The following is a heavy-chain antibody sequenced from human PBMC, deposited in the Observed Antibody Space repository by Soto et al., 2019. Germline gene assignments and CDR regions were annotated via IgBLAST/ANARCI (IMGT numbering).Heavy chain of an antibody. J-gene: IGHJ4*02. D-gene: IGHD2-2*01. CDR2: IIQSGET. CDR1: GFTFSAYT. Sequence: EVLLLESGGGLVRSGGSLRLTCATSGFTFSAYTFSWVRQAPGAGLEWVSAIIQSGETFYADSVKGRFSISRDDSNNMLYLQMHSLRVDDTAAYYCAKDRQPDGLWPFDHWGQGALVTVSS. V-gene: IGHV3-23*01. CDR3: AKDRQPDGLWPFDH.